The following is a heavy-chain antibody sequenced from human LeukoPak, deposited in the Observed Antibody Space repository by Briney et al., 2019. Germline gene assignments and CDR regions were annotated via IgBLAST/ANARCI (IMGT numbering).Heavy chain of an antibody. CDR2: IYYSGNT. J-gene: IGHJ4*02. D-gene: IGHD3-9*01. Sequence: SETLSLTCTVSGGSISSGDHFWSWIRQTPGKGLGWIGYIYYSGNTYYNPSLKSRVSISVDTSKNQFSLKLRSVTAADTAVYYCARVVGDVLTGYYYYFDYWGQGTLVTVSS. CDR1: GGSISSGDHF. V-gene: IGHV4-30-4*08. CDR3: ARVVGDVLTGYYYYFDY.